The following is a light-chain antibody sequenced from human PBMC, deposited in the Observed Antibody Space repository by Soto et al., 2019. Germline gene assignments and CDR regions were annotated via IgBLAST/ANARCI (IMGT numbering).Light chain of an antibody. J-gene: IGLJ2*01. CDR2: GVN. CDR3: SSYGGSNNLI. CDR1: SSDIGGYNY. Sequence: QSALTQPASVSGSPGQSITISCTGTSSDIGGYNYVSWYQQHPGKAPKLLIYGVNKRPSGVPDRFSGSKSGNTASLSVSGLQADDEADYYCSSYGGSNNLIFGGGTQLTVL. V-gene: IGLV2-8*01.